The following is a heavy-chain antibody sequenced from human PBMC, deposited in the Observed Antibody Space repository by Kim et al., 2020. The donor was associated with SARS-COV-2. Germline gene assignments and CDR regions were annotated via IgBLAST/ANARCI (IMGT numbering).Heavy chain of an antibody. J-gene: IGHJ1*01. CDR3: ATVVFYYDAGYFKN. CDR2: IYSGGNT. D-gene: IGHD3-22*01. V-gene: IGHV3-66*01. CDR1: GYTGTYIY. Sequence: GGSLRLSCAASGYTGTYIYMGWVRQAPGKGLDWVSFIYSGGNTIYADSVKGRLILSSDHSKNTMYLQMNSLRAEDTAFYYCATVVFYYDAGYFKNWGQGTRVIVSS.